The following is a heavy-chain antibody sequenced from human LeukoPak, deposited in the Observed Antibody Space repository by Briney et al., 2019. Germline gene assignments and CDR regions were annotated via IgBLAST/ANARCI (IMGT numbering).Heavy chain of an antibody. D-gene: IGHD4-11*01. CDR1: GFTFSSYS. J-gene: IGHJ6*03. Sequence: GGSLRLSCAASGFTFSSYSMNWVRQAPGKGLEWVSSISSSGSYKYYADSVKGRFTISRDNAKNSLYLQMNSLRAEETTVYYCAREPTVTTSYYYYYMDGWGKGSTVTVSS. CDR3: AREPTVTTSYYYYYMDG. V-gene: IGHV3-21*01. CDR2: ISSSGSYK.